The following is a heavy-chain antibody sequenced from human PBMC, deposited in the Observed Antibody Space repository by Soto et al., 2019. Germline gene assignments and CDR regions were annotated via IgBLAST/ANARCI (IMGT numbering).Heavy chain of an antibody. J-gene: IGHJ6*02. D-gene: IGHD1-1*01. Sequence: GGSLRLSCAASGFTFSSYGMHWVRQAPGKGLEWVAVISYDGSNKYYADSVKGRFTISRDNSKNTLYLQMNSLIAEDTAVYYCAKGAEGGTGTTGGMDVWGQGTTVTVSS. CDR3: AKGAEGGTGTTGGMDV. CDR1: GFTFSSYG. V-gene: IGHV3-30*18. CDR2: ISYDGSNK.